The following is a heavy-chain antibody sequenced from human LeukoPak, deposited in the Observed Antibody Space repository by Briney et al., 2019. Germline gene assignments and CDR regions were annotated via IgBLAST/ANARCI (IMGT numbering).Heavy chain of an antibody. Sequence: SVKVSCKASGGTFSSYAISWVRQAPGQGPEWMGGIIPIFGTANYAQKFQGRVTITTDESTSTAYMELSSLRSEDTAVYYCAVDRTGTTSHIFDYWGQGTLVTVSS. CDR3: AVDRTGTTSHIFDY. D-gene: IGHD1-7*01. CDR2: IIPIFGTA. CDR1: GGTFSSYA. V-gene: IGHV1-69*05. J-gene: IGHJ4*02.